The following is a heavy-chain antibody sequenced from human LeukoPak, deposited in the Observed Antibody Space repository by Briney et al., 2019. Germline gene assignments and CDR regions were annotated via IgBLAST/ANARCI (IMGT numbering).Heavy chain of an antibody. CDR1: GFTFSSYS. V-gene: IGHV3-21*01. CDR2: ISSSSSYI. CDR3: ARVQDSSSWHFDY. D-gene: IGHD6-13*01. J-gene: IGHJ4*02. Sequence: GGSLTLSCAASGFTFSSYSMNWVRQAPGKGLEWVSSISSSSSYIYYADSVKGRFTISRDNAKNSLYLQMNSLRAEDTAVYYCARVQDSSSWHFDYWGQGTLVTVSS.